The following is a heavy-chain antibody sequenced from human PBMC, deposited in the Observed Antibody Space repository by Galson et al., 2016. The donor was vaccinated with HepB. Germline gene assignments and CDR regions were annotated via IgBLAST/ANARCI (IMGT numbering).Heavy chain of an antibody. J-gene: IGHJ6*04. Sequence: ETLSLTCSVSGDSIRTSSYLWVWIRQPPGKGLEWLTSTYYTGSTSYDPSLRSRITISVDTSNNQFSLKLSSVTAADTAVYYCARLKSGYHHGLDVGGKGTTVIFSS. CDR2: TYYTGST. D-gene: IGHD3-3*01. V-gene: IGHV4-39*01. CDR1: GDSIRTSSYL. CDR3: ARLKSGYHHGLDV.